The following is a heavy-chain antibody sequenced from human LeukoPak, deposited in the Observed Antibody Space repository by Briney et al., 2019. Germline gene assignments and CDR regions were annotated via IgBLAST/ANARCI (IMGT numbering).Heavy chain of an antibody. Sequence: ASVKVSCKASGYTFSGYYMHWVRQAPGQGLEWMGWINPNSGGTNYAQKFQGRVTMTRDTSISTAYMELSRLRSDDTAVYYCARDLADSERHIYFDYWGQGTLVTVSS. CDR3: ARDLADSERHIYFDY. CDR1: GYTFSGYY. J-gene: IGHJ4*02. D-gene: IGHD1-1*01. V-gene: IGHV1-2*02. CDR2: INPNSGGT.